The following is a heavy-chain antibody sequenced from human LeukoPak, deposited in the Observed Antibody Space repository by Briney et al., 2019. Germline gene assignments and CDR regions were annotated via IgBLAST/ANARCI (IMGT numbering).Heavy chain of an antibody. CDR3: AKDADTANPDY. D-gene: IGHD5-18*01. CDR2: ISGDGGST. CDR1: GFTFDDYA. Sequence: GGSLRLSCAASGFTFDDYAMYWVRQAPGKGLEWVSLISGDGGSTYYADSVKGRFTISRANSKNSLYLQMNSLRSEDTALYYCAKDADTANPDYWGQGTLVTVSS. V-gene: IGHV3-43*02. J-gene: IGHJ4*02.